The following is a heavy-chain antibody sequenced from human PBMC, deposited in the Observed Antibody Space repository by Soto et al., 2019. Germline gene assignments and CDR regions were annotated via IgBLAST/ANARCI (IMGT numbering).Heavy chain of an antibody. V-gene: IGHV4-59*01. CDR1: GGSITSYY. CDR2: IFYFGTT. D-gene: IGHD1-1*01. Sequence: SETLSLTCTVSGGSITSYYWSWIRQPPGKGLVWFGFIFYFGTTNYNPSLRSRLTISLNPSKNQFSLKLRFVTVADTAAYYCAREDQSGTFDYWGQGTLVTVSS. CDR3: AREDQSGTFDY. J-gene: IGHJ4*02.